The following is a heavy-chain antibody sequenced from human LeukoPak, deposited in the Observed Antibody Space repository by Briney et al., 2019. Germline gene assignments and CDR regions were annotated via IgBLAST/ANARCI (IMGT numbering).Heavy chain of an antibody. Sequence: SETLSLTCTVSGGSISSYYWSWIRQPPGKGLEWIGYIYYSGSTNYNPPLKSRVTISVDTSKNQFSLKLSSVTAADTAVYYCASTDTDAFDIWGQGTMVTVSS. V-gene: IGHV4-59*08. CDR2: IYYSGST. J-gene: IGHJ3*02. D-gene: IGHD5-18*01. CDR3: ASTDTDAFDI. CDR1: GGSISSYY.